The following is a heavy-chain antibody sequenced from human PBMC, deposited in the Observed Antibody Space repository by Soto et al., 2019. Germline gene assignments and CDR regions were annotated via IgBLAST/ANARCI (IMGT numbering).Heavy chain of an antibody. V-gene: IGHV3-23*01. J-gene: IGHJ4*02. D-gene: IGHD3-10*01. CDR2: ISGGSETT. Sequence: EVQLLESGGGLVQPGGSLRLSCEASGFVFSHFALSWVRQAPGKALEWVSGISGGSETTSYADSVKGRFTISRDNSEGTLFLQMNNLRAEDTATYFCANDLDGGFGELFFDKWGQGTLVTVSS. CDR1: GFVFSHFA. CDR3: ANDLDGGFGELFFDK.